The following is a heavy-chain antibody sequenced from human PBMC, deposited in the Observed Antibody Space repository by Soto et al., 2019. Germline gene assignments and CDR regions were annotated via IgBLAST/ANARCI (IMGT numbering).Heavy chain of an antibody. V-gene: IGHV6-1*01. CDR3: AREQGGGIGRDSSGWYPYYYYYGMDV. CDR1: GDSVSSNSAA. CDR2: TYYRSKWYN. D-gene: IGHD6-19*01. J-gene: IGHJ6*02. Sequence: PSQTLSLTCAISGDSVSSNSAAWNWIRQSPSRGLEWLGRTYYRSKWYNDYAVSVKSRITINPDTSKNQFSLQLNSVTPEDTAVYYCAREQGGGIGRDSSGWYPYYYYYGMDVWGQGTTVTVSS.